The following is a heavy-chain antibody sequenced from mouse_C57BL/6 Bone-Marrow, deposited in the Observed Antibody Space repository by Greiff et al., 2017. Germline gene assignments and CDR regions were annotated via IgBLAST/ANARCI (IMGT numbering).Heavy chain of an antibody. Sequence: DVLLVESGGGLVQPGGSLSLSCTASGFTFTDYYMSWVRQPPGQALEWLGFIRNKANGYTTEYSASLKGRFTISRDNSQSILYLQMNALRAEDSATYYCARLGGYYFYFDDWGQGTTLTVSS. V-gene: IGHV7-3*01. CDR3: ARLGGYYFYFDD. CDR2: IRNKANGYTT. D-gene: IGHD2-3*01. J-gene: IGHJ2*01. CDR1: GFTFTDYY.